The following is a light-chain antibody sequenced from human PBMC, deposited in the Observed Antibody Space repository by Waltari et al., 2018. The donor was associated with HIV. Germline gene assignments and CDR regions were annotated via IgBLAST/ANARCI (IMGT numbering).Light chain of an antibody. V-gene: IGLV3-25*03. CDR1: ALPNPY. CDR3: QSADNSGTFVI. CDR2: KDS. Sequence: YEVTQPPSGSVSPAQTARISCSGDALPNPYTHCDNQKPGQAPGLVMYKDSERPSGIPERFSGSSSGTTVTLTISGVQAEDEADYYCQSADNSGTFVIFGGGTKLTVL. J-gene: IGLJ2*01.